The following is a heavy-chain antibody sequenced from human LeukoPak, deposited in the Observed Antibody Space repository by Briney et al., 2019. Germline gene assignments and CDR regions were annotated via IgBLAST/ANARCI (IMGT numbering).Heavy chain of an antibody. CDR3: ARAFRYSGYEIDY. CDR2: ISISGTII. CDR1: GFTLRDYY. D-gene: IGHD5-12*01. Sequence: GGSLRLSCAASGFTLRDYYMSWIRQAPGKGLEWVAYISISGTIIYYADSVKGRFTISRGNAKNSLYLQMNSLRAEDTAVYYCARAFRYSGYEIDYWGQGTLVTVSS. J-gene: IGHJ4*02. V-gene: IGHV3-11*04.